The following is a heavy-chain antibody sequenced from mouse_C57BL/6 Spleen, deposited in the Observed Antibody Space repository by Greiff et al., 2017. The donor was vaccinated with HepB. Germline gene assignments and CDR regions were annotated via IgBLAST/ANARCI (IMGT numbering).Heavy chain of an antibody. D-gene: IGHD1-1*01. J-gene: IGHJ2*01. CDR2: IYPGDGDT. CDR3: ASPLPRDGSSPFGY. Sequence: QVHVKQSGPELVKPGASVKISCKASGYAFSSSWMNWVKQRPGKGLEWIGRIYPGDGDTNYNGKFKGKATLTADKSSSTSYMQLSSLTSEDSAVYFCASPLPRDGSSPFGYWGQGTTLTVSS. V-gene: IGHV1-82*01. CDR1: GYAFSSSW.